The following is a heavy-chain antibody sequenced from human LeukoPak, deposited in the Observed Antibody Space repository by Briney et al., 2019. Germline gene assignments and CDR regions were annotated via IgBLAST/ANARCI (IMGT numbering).Heavy chain of an antibody. V-gene: IGHV1-69*04. Sequence: SVKVSCKASGGTFSSYAISWVRQAPGQGLEWMGRIIPILGIANYAQKFQGRVTITADKSTSTAYMELSSLRSEDTAIYYCGKGCSSTTCYPWGQGTQVTVSS. CDR2: IIPILGIA. CDR3: GKGCSSTTCYP. CDR1: GGTFSSYA. D-gene: IGHD2-2*01. J-gene: IGHJ4*02.